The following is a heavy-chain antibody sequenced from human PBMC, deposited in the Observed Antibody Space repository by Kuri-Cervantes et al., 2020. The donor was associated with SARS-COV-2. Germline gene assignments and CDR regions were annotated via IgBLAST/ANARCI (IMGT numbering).Heavy chain of an antibody. CDR1: GYTFTSYG. J-gene: IGHJ5*02. CDR2: INPNSGGT. CDR3: ASRGCSSTSCYTHWFDP. D-gene: IGHD2-2*02. V-gene: IGHV1-2*02. Sequence: ASVKVSCKASGYTFTSYGISWVRQAPGQGLEWMGWINPNSGGTNYAQKFQGRVTMTRDTSISTAYMELSRLRSDDTAVYYCASRGCSSTSCYTHWFDPWGQGTLVTVSS.